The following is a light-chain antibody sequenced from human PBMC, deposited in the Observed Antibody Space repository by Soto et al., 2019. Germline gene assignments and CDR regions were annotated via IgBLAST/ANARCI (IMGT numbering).Light chain of an antibody. CDR3: QQFDHLPMYT. CDR1: QDISNS. CDR2: DAS. V-gene: IGKV1-33*01. J-gene: IGKJ2*01. Sequence: DIQMTQSPSSLSASVGDRVTITCQASQDISNSLNWYQQKPGKAPKLLIYDASTLETGVPSRFSGSVSGTDFTFTISSLQPEDIATYYCQQFDHLPMYTFGQGTKLEIK.